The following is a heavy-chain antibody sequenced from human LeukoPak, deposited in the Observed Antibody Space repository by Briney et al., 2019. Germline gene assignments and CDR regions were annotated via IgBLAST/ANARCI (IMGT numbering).Heavy chain of an antibody. J-gene: IGHJ3*02. CDR2: ISSSSIYI. Sequence: GGSLRLSCAASGFIFSRYSIDWVRQAPGKGLEWVSSISSSSIYIYYADSVKGRFTISRDNAKNTLYLQMNSLRAEDTAVYYCARRGAVADAFDIWGQGTMVTVSS. D-gene: IGHD4-23*01. CDR1: GFIFSRYS. CDR3: ARRGAVADAFDI. V-gene: IGHV3-21*01.